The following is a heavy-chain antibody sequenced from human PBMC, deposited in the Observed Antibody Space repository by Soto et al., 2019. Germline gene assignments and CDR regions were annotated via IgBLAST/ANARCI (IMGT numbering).Heavy chain of an antibody. V-gene: IGHV1-3*01. CDR3: ARESGSYDYYYYYGMDV. D-gene: IGHD1-26*01. CDR2: INAGNGNT. J-gene: IGHJ6*02. CDR1: GYTFTSYA. Sequence: ASVKVSCKASGYTFTSYAMHWVRQAPGQRLEWMGWINAGNGNTKYSQKFQGRVTITRDISASTAYMELSSLRSEDTAVYYCARESGSYDYYYYYGMDVWGQGTTVTVSS.